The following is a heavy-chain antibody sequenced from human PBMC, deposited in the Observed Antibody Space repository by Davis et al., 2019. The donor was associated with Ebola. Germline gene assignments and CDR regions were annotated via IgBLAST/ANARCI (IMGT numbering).Heavy chain of an antibody. CDR3: AKDVSRAIPAAYNRRCGMDV. CDR1: GLTLDDHG. V-gene: IGHV3-20*04. D-gene: IGHD2-2*01. Sequence: PGGSLRLSCAASGLTLDDHGMSWVRQPPGKGLEWVSGITWNGVTTSYADSVKGRFTISRDNAKNSLTLQMNSLRAEDTALYYCAKDVSRAIPAAYNRRCGMDVWGQGTTVTVSS. J-gene: IGHJ6*02. CDR2: ITWNGVTT.